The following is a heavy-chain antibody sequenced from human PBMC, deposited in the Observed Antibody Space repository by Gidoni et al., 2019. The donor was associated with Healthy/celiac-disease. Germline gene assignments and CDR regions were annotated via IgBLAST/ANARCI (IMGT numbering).Heavy chain of an antibody. CDR2: IYSGGST. Sequence: EVQLVESGGGLVQPGGSLRLSCAAYGFPVSRNYMSRVRQGPGKGLEWVSVIYSGGSTYYADSVKGRFTISRDNSKNTLYLQMNSLRAEDTAVYYWARDIVYYDSSGYFDYWGQGTLVTVSS. D-gene: IGHD3-22*01. J-gene: IGHJ4*02. CDR3: ARDIVYYDSSGYFDY. V-gene: IGHV3-66*01. CDR1: GFPVSRNY.